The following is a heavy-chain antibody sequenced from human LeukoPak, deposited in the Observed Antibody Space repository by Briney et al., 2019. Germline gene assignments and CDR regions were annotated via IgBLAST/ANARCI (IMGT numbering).Heavy chain of an antibody. CDR1: GFTFNSFG. V-gene: IGHV3-30*18. D-gene: IGHD3-22*01. CDR3: AKDYDSSGWAAFDI. CDR2: ISYDGSNK. Sequence: GGSLRLSCAASGFTFNSFGMHWVRQAPGKGLEWVAVISYDGSNKYFADSVKGRFTISRDNSKNTLYLQMNSLRAEDTAVYYCAKDYDSSGWAAFDIWGQGTMVIVS. J-gene: IGHJ3*02.